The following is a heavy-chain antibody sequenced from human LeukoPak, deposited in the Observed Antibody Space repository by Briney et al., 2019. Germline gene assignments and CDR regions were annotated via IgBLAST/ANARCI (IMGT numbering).Heavy chain of an antibody. CDR2: INTNTGNP. D-gene: IGHD3-22*01. CDR1: GYTFTSYA. CDR3: ARGGLGYYDSSGYYCDYYFDY. Sequence: ASVKVSCKASGYTFTSYAMNWVRQAPGQGLEWMGWINTNTGNPTYAQGFTGRFVFSLDTSVSTAYLQISSLKAEDTAVYYCARGGLGYYDSSGYYCDYYFDYWGQGTLVTVSS. J-gene: IGHJ4*02. V-gene: IGHV7-4-1*02.